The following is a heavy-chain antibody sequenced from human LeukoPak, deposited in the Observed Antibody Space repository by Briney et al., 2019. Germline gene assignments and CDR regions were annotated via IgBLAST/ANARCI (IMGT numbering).Heavy chain of an antibody. CDR2: VYHSGST. D-gene: IGHD6-19*01. J-gene: IGHJ4*02. Sequence: SETLSLTCTVSDFSITSGYYWGWIRQPPGKGLEWIGSVYHSGSTYYNPSLKSRVTISVDTSQNQFSLKLNSVTAADTAVYYCARVASGWTQADSWGQGSLVTVSS. CDR3: ARVASGWTQADS. CDR1: DFSITSGYY. V-gene: IGHV4-38-2*02.